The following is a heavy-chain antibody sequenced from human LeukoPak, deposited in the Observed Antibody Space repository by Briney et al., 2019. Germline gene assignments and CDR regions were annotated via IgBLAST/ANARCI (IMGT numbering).Heavy chain of an antibody. CDR1: GGSISSSSYY. Sequence: SQTLSLTCTVSGGSISSSSYYWGWIRQPPGKGLEWIGSIYSSGSTYYNPSLKSRVTISVDTSKNQFSLKLSSVTAADTAVYYCARHDLRVVVSTFAPWFDPWGQGTLVTVSS. J-gene: IGHJ5*02. V-gene: IGHV4-39*01. D-gene: IGHD3-22*01. CDR2: IYSSGST. CDR3: ARHDLRVVVSTFAPWFDP.